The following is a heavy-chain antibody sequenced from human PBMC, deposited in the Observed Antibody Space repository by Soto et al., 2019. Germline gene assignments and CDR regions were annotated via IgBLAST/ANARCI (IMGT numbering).Heavy chain of an antibody. Sequence: SESLSLTCTVSGGFISSYYWSWIRQPPGKGLEWIGYLYYSVSTNYNPYLKSRVTISVDTSKNQLSLKLSTVTAADTAVYYCARESYRRVGAFDIWGQGTMVTVSS. V-gene: IGHV4-59*01. D-gene: IGHD1-26*01. J-gene: IGHJ3*02. CDR1: GGFISSYY. CDR3: ARESYRRVGAFDI. CDR2: LYYSVST.